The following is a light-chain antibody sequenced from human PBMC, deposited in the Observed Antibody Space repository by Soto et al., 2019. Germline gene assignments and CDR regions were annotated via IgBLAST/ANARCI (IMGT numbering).Light chain of an antibody. J-gene: IGLJ1*01. CDR2: DVS. CDR3: SSYTSSSTYV. CDR1: SSDVGGSNG. V-gene: IGLV2-18*02. Sequence: QSALTQPPSVSGSPGQSVAISCTGTSSDVGGSNGVSWYQQPPGTAPKLIIYDVSNRPSGVPDRFSGSKSGNTASPIISGLQAEDEGDYYCSSYTSSSTYVFGTGTKVTV.